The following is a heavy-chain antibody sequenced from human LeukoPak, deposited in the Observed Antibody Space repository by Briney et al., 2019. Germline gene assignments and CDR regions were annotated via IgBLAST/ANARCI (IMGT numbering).Heavy chain of an antibody. CDR3: VRGRGNSGSNWYFDL. CDR1: GFTFSTYW. J-gene: IGHJ2*01. Sequence: PGGSLRLSCTASGFTFSTYWMHWVRQAPGKGLVWVSHINSAVSSTNYADSVKGRFTIFRDNAENTLYLQMNSLRAEDTAVYYCVRGRGNSGSNWYFDLWGRGTLVTVPS. CDR2: INSAVSST. D-gene: IGHD4-23*01. V-gene: IGHV3-74*01.